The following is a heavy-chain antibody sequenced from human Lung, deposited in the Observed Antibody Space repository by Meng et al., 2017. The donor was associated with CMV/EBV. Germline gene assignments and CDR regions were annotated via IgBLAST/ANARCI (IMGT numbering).Heavy chain of an antibody. J-gene: IGHJ4*02. CDR1: GFTFSSYS. D-gene: IGHD6-6*01. Sequence: GESXKIPCAASGFTFSSYSMNWVRQAPGKGLEWVSSISSSSSYIYYADSVKGRFTISRDNAKNSLYLQMNSLRAEDTAVYYCAPWIVSSSSGEGYWGQGTLVTVS. CDR2: ISSSSSYI. CDR3: APWIVSSSSGEGY. V-gene: IGHV3-21*01.